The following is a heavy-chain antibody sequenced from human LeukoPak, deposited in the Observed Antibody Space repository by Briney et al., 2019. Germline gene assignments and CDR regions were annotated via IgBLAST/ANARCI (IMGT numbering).Heavy chain of an antibody. V-gene: IGHV1-2*02. Sequence: ASVKVSCKASAYTFTGYYMHWVRQAPGQGLEWMGWINPNSGGTNYAQKFQGRVTMTRDTSIGTAYMELYSLRSDDTAVYYCARRPVTEFDYWGQGTLVTVSS. D-gene: IGHD4-17*01. CDR1: AYTFTGYY. CDR2: INPNSGGT. CDR3: ARRPVTEFDY. J-gene: IGHJ4*02.